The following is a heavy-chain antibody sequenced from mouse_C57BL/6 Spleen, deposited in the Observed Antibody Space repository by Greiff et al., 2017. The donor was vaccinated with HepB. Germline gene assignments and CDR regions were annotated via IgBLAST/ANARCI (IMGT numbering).Heavy chain of an antibody. CDR3: AREEGYSNYFAY. V-gene: IGHV5-4*01. CDR2: ISDGGSYT. CDR1: GFTFSSYA. Sequence: DVMLVESGGGLVKPGGSLKLSCAASGFTFSSYAMSWVRQTPEKRLEWVATISDGGSYTYYPDNVKGRFTISRDNAKNNLYLQMSHLKSEDTAMYYCAREEGYSNYFAYWGQGTLVTVSA. J-gene: IGHJ3*01. D-gene: IGHD2-5*01.